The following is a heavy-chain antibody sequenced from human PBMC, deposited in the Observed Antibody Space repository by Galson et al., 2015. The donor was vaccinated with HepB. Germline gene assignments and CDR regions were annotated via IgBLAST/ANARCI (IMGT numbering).Heavy chain of an antibody. D-gene: IGHD3-3*01. CDR1: GGSIGSHF. CDR3: ARDTYCPDIYAEYYEDYFDS. CDR2: AHSSGRT. J-gene: IGHJ5*01. Sequence: SETLSLTCTVSGGSIGSHFWSWTRQPPGKGLEWVGYAHSSGRTNSNPSLKSRVTLSIDTSKDQFSLKMRSVTTADTAVYYCARDTYCPDIYAEYYEDYFDSWGHGILVTVSS. V-gene: IGHV4-59*11.